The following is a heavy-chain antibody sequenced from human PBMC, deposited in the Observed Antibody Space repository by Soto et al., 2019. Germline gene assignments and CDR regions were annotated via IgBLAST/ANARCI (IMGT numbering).Heavy chain of an antibody. J-gene: IGHJ4*02. Sequence: SETLSLTCAVYGGSFSGYYWSWIRQPPGKGLDWIGEINHSGSTNYNPSLKSQVTISVHTSKNRSSLKLSSVTAADTAVYYCARAGIAVAGRPLYWGQGPLVTVSS. D-gene: IGHD6-19*01. V-gene: IGHV4-34*01. CDR1: GGSFSGYY. CDR2: INHSGST. CDR3: ARAGIAVAGRPLY.